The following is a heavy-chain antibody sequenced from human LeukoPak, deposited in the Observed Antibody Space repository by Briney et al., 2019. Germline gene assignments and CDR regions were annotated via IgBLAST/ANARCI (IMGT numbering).Heavy chain of an antibody. Sequence: PGGSLRLSCAASGFTFSSYGMHWVRQAPGKGLEWVAVISYDGSNKYYADSVKGRFTISRDNSKNTLYLQMNSLRAEDTAVYYCARGVDRLLAFDYWGQGTLVTVSS. CDR2: ISYDGSNK. CDR3: ARGVDRLLAFDY. CDR1: GFTFSSYG. V-gene: IGHV3-30*03. J-gene: IGHJ4*02. D-gene: IGHD3/OR15-3a*01.